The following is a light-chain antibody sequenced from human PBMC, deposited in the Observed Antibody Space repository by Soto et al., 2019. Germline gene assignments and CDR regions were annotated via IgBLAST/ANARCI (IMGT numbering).Light chain of an antibody. Sequence: QSALTQPASMSGSPGQSITISCTGTSSDVGGYNYVSWYRKHPGKAPKLMIYDVNKRPSGVSNRFSGSKSGNTASLTISGLQAEDEADYYCSSHSSSSTLVVFGGGTQRTVL. CDR3: SSHSSSSTLVV. J-gene: IGLJ2*01. CDR2: DVN. CDR1: SSDVGGYNY. V-gene: IGLV2-14*03.